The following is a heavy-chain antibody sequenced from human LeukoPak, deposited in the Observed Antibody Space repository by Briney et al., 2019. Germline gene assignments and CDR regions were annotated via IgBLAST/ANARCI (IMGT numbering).Heavy chain of an antibody. CDR3: AKGVVVPADPFDY. J-gene: IGHJ4*02. CDR1: GFTFSCYS. D-gene: IGHD2-2*01. V-gene: IGHV3-21*01. CDR2: ISSSSSYI. Sequence: GGSLRLSCAASGFTFSCYSMNWVRQAPGKGLEWVSSISSSSSYIYYADSVKGRFTISRDNAKNSLYLQMNSLRAEDTAVYYCAKGVVVPADPFDYWGQGTLVTVSS.